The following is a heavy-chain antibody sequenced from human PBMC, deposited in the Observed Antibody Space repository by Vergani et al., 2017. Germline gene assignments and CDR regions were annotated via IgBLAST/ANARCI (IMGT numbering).Heavy chain of an antibody. CDR2: INHSGST. V-gene: IGHV4-34*01. CDR1: GGSFSGYY. CDR3: ARGVAVAGRYYYYGMDV. D-gene: IGHD6-19*01. J-gene: IGHJ6*02. Sequence: QVQLQQWGAGLLKPSETLSLTCAVYGGSFSGYYWSWIRQPPGKGLEWIGEINHSGSTNYNPSLKSRVTISVDTSKNQFSLKLSSVTAADTAVYYCARGVAVAGRYYYYGMDVGGQGTTVTVSS.